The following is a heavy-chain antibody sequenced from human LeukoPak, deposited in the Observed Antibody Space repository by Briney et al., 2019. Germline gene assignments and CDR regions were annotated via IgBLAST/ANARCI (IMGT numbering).Heavy chain of an antibody. V-gene: IGHV4-39*01. CDR1: GGSISSSNYY. CDR2: IYYSGST. Sequence: PSETLSLTCTVSGGSISSSNYYWGWIRQPPGKGLEWIGSIYYSGSTYYNSSLKSRVTISVDTSRNQFSLKVSSVTAADTAVYYCARHRTTVTFDYWGQGTPVTVSS. CDR3: ARHRTTVTFDY. J-gene: IGHJ4*02. D-gene: IGHD4-17*01.